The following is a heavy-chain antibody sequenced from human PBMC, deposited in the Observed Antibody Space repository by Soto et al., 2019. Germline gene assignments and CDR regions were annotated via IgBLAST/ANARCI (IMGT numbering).Heavy chain of an antibody. Sequence: GASVKVSCKASGYTFTGHHIHWVRQAPGQGLEWVGWINPNTGGTNYAQKFQGRATMTRDTSISTAYMELSRLRSDDTAVYYCAISRYCTGGDCTTQSLYYFDYWGQGTLVTVS. CDR1: GYTFTGHH. V-gene: IGHV1-2*02. CDR2: INPNTGGT. J-gene: IGHJ4*02. D-gene: IGHD2-8*02. CDR3: AISRYCTGGDCTTQSLYYFDY.